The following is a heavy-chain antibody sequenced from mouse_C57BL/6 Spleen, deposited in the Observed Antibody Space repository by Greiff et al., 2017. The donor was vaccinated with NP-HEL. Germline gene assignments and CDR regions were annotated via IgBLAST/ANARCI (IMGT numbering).Heavy chain of an antibody. D-gene: IGHD3-1*01. V-gene: IGHV1-82*01. CDR3: ASREAMDY. CDR1: GYAFSSSW. J-gene: IGHJ4*01. Sequence: VQRVESGPELVKPGASVKISCKASGYAFSSSWMNWVKQRPGKGLEWIGRIYPGDGDTNYNGKFKGKATLTADKSSSTAYMQLSSLTSEDSAVYFCASREAMDYWGQGTSVTVSS. CDR2: IYPGDGDT.